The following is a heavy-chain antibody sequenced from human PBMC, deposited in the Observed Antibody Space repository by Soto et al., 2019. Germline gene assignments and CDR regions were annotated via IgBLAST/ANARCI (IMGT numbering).Heavy chain of an antibody. Sequence: ASVKVSCKASGGTFSSYAISWVRQAPGQGLEWMGGIIPIFGTANYAQKFQGRVTITADESTSTAYMELSSLRSEDTAVYYCARDRIAVAGEYYYGMDVWGQGTTVTVSS. CDR2: IIPIFGTA. V-gene: IGHV1-69*13. J-gene: IGHJ6*02. CDR1: GGTFSSYA. D-gene: IGHD6-19*01. CDR3: ARDRIAVAGEYYYGMDV.